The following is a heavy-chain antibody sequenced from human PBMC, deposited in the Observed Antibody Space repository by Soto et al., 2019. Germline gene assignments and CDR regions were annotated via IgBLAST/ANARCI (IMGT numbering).Heavy chain of an antibody. CDR2: IYYSGST. CDR1: GGSISSGGYY. D-gene: IGHD3-22*01. V-gene: IGHV4-31*03. J-gene: IGHJ4*02. CDR3: ARDPMITSHYIDY. Sequence: QAQLQESGPGLVKPSQTLSLTCTVSGGSISSGGYYWSWIRQHPGKGLEWIGYIYYSGSTYYNPSLKSRVTISVDTSKHQFSLKLSSLTAADTAVYYCARDPMITSHYIDYWGQGTLVTVSS.